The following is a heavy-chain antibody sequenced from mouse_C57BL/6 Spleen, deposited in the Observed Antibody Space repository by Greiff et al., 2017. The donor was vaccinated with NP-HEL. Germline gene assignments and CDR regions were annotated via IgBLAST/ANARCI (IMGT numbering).Heavy chain of an antibody. CDR1: GFNIKDDY. CDR3: TRGNYRGYYVDY. Sequence: VQLQQSGAELVRPGASVKLSCTASGFNIKDDYMHWVKQRPEQGLEWIGWIDPENGDTEYASKFQGKATITADKSSNTAYLQLSSLTAEDTAVDYCTRGNYRGYYVDYWGQGTTLTVSS. V-gene: IGHV14-4*01. J-gene: IGHJ2*01. D-gene: IGHD2-1*01. CDR2: IDPENGDT.